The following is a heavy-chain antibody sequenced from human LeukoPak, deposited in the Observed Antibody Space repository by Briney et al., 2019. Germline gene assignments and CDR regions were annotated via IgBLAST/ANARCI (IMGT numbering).Heavy chain of an antibody. CDR2: ISSNGGST. V-gene: IGHV3-64*01. D-gene: IGHD6-13*01. J-gene: IGHJ4*02. CDR3: ARDTAAGAFDY. CDR1: GFTFSSYA. Sequence: GGSLRLSCAASGFTFSSYAMHWVRQAPGKGLEYVSAISSNGGSTYYANSVKGRFTISRDSSKNTLYLQMGSLRAEDMAVYYCARDTAAGAFDYWGQGTLVTVSS.